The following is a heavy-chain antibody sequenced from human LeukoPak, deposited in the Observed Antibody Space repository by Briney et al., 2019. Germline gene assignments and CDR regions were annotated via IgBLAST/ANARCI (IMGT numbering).Heavy chain of an antibody. CDR3: AIRSVGVWSGYYYFDY. CDR2: ISSSSSYI. CDR1: GFTFSSYS. V-gene: IGHV3-21*01. D-gene: IGHD3-3*01. Sequence: PGGSLRLSCAASGFTFSSYSMNWVRQAPGKGLEWVSSISSSSSYIYYADSVKGRFTISRDNAKNSLYLQMNSLRAEDTAVYCCAIRSVGVWSGYYYFDYWGQGTLVTVSS. J-gene: IGHJ4*02.